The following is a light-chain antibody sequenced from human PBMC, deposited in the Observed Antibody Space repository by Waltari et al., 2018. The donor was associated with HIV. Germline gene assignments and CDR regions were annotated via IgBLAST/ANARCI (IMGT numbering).Light chain of an antibody. J-gene: IGLJ3*02. V-gene: IGLV1-40*01. CDR2: ESR. Sequence: QSVLTQPPSISGAPGQRVTISCTGSSSNIGAGYDVHWYQQLPGKAPKLLICESRDRPSGVRDRCAGSKSGTSASLAIAGLQDEDEADYYCQSYDNNLSDWMFGGGTKLTVL. CDR1: SSNIGAGYD. CDR3: QSYDNNLSDWM.